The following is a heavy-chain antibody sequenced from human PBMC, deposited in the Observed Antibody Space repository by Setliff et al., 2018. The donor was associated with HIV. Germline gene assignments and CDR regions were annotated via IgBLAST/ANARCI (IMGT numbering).Heavy chain of an antibody. Sequence: GGSLRLSCAASGFTFSNWNMNWVRQAPGKGLEWVSSISGGSGYIYYADSVKGRFTISRDDAKNSLFLQMNSLRAEDTAVYYCARGALISWDSSDDLWYWGQGTLVTVSS. CDR1: GFTFSNWN. V-gene: IGHV3-21*04. D-gene: IGHD3-22*01. J-gene: IGHJ4*02. CDR3: ARGALISWDSSDDLWY. CDR2: ISGGSGYI.